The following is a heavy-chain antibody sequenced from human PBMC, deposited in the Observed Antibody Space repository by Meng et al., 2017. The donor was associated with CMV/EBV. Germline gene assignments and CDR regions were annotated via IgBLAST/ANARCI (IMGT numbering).Heavy chain of an antibody. J-gene: IGHJ3*02. CDR1: GFTFSSYE. V-gene: IGHV3-48*03. Sequence: GESLKISCAASGFTFSSYEMNWVRQAPGKGLEWVSYISSSGSTIYYADSVKGRFTISRDNAKNSLYLQMNSLRAEDTAVYYCARGITMIVVVIAPNAFDIWGQGTMVTVSS. D-gene: IGHD3-22*01. CDR2: ISSSGSTI. CDR3: ARGITMIVVVIAPNAFDI.